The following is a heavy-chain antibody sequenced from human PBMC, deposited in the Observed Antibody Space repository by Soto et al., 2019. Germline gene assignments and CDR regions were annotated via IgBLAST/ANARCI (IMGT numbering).Heavy chain of an antibody. CDR1: GYTFTSYG. CDR3: ARALYDFWSGYHGAGQLRFDP. J-gene: IGHJ5*02. CDR2: ISAYNGNT. Sequence: QVQLVQSGAEVKKPGALVKVSCKASGYTFTSYGISWVRQAPGQGLEWMGWISAYNGNTNYAQKLQGRVTMTTDTSTSTAYMELRSLRSDDTAVYYCARALYDFWSGYHGAGQLRFDPWGQGTLVTVSS. D-gene: IGHD3-3*01. V-gene: IGHV1-18*01.